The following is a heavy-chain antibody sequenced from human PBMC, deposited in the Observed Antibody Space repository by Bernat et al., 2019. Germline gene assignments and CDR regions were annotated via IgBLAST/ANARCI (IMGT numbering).Heavy chain of an antibody. V-gene: IGHV3-33*08. CDR1: GFTFSSYA. J-gene: IGHJ4*02. D-gene: IGHD6-13*01. CDR2: IRYDGDNK. CDR3: ASYGSSWNYFDY. Sequence: QVQLVESGGGVVQPGRSLRLSCAASGFTFSSYAMHWVRQAPGKGLEWVSFIRYDGDNKYYADSVKGRFTISRDNAKNSLYLQMNSLRAEDTAVYYCASYGSSWNYFDYWGQGTLVTVSS.